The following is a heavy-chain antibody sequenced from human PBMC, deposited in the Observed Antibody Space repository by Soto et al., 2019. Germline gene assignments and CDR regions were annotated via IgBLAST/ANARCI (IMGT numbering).Heavy chain of an antibody. CDR1: GYTFTRYG. D-gene: IGHD3-16*01. J-gene: IGHJ6*02. CDR3: AMVDVYVTPSPQDV. V-gene: IGHV1-18*01. CDR2: INTYNGNT. Sequence: QVQLVQSGAXVXNPGASVKVSCKASGYTFTRYGIGWARQAPGQGLEWMGWINTYNGNTNYAQNVQGRVTLTTDTSTSTDYMELRSLRSNDTAIYYCAMVDVYVTPSPQDVWGQGTTVIVSS.